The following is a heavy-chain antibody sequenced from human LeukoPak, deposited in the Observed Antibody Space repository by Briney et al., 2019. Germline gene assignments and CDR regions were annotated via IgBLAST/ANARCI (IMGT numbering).Heavy chain of an antibody. J-gene: IGHJ5*02. Sequence: SETLSLTCTVYGGSFSGYYWSWIRQPPGKGLEWIGEINHSGSTNYNPSLKSRVTISVDTSKNQFSLKLSSVTAADTAVYYCARVDIVVVVAATRLSSWFDPWGQGTLVTVSS. CDR3: ARVDIVVVVAATRLSSWFDP. CDR2: INHSGST. D-gene: IGHD2-15*01. V-gene: IGHV4-34*01. CDR1: GGSFSGYY.